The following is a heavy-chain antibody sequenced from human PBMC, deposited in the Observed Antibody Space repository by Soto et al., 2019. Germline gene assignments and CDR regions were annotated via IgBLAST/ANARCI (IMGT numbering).Heavy chain of an antibody. J-gene: IGHJ5*01. CDR3: ARQTTYSSSWYDY. V-gene: IGHV4-4*07. CDR2: IYTSGGT. CDR1: GVSISKYY. Sequence: SETLSLTCTVSGVSISKYYWTWIRQPAGKGLEWIGRIYTSGGTNYNPSLKSRLTMSVDTSKNQFSLKLTSVTAADTALYYCARQTTYSSSWYDYWGHGTLVTVSS. D-gene: IGHD6-13*01.